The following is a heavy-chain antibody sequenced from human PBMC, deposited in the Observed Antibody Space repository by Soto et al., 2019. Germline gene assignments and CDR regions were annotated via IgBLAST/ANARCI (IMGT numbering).Heavy chain of an antibody. Sequence: QAHLVQSGAEVKMPGDSVQVSCKASGFVSTNHNFHWVRQAPGQSLEWMGRINAGNGNTQYSQNFQGRFTFTTDPSASTAFIELTNLRFEDRAIYFCASDYGSNWRLWGQGTLVSVSS. CDR2: INAGNGNT. V-gene: IGHV1-3*01. J-gene: IGHJ4*02. CDR3: ASDYGSNWRL. CDR1: GFVSTNHN. D-gene: IGHD6-19*01.